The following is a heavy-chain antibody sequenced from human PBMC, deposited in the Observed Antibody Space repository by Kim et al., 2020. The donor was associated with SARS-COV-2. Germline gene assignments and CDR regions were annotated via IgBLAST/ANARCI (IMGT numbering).Heavy chain of an antibody. CDR3: ARHGSNSYYYYGMDV. CDR1: GYSFTSYW. CDR2: IDPSDSYT. Sequence: GESLKISCKGSGYSFTSYWISWVRQMPGKGLEWMGRIDPSDSYTNYSPSFQGHVTISADKSVSTAYLQWSSLKASDTAMYYCARHGSNSYYYYGMDVWGQGTTVTVSS. J-gene: IGHJ6*02. D-gene: IGHD4-4*01. V-gene: IGHV5-10-1*01.